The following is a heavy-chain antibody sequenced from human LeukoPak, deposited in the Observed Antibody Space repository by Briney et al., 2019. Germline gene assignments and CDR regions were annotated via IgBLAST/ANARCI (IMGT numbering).Heavy chain of an antibody. CDR2: ISPDGETT. V-gene: IGHV3-21*06. CDR1: GLTFSSIS. J-gene: IGHJ4*02. Sequence: PGGSLTLSCEASGLTFSSISMNWVSQPHGKGLEWVSSISPDGETTYHADSVKGRSPTSRDKPESSLYLQMNGLRAEDTTLYDCTRDLSVSSLVRGIIIYGLIDYWGQGTLVTVSS. D-gene: IGHD3-10*01. CDR3: TRDLSVSSLVRGIIIYGLIDY.